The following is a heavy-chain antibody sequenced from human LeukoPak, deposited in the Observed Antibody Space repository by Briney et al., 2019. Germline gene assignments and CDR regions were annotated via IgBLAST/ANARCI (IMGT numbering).Heavy chain of an antibody. V-gene: IGHV4-28*01. Sequence: RPSETLSLTCAVSIYSISITNWWGWIRQPPGKGLEWIGNIYYSGTTYYNPSLKSRVTMSVDTSKNQFSLKLSSVTAVDTAVYYCARNTYYNILTGYYGYFDLWGRGTLVTVSS. D-gene: IGHD3-9*01. CDR3: ARNTYYNILTGYYGYFDL. CDR1: IYSISITNW. CDR2: IYYSGTT. J-gene: IGHJ2*01.